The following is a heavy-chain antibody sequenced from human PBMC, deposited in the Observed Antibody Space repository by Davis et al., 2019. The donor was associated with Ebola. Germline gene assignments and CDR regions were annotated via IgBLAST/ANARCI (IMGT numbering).Heavy chain of an antibody. CDR2: IIPIFGAA. CDR3: ARDNEQLVSHAGGFDY. Sequence: SVKVSCKASGGTFSSYALSWVRQAPGQGLEWMGGIIPIFGAANYAQKFQGRVTITRDTSASTAYMELSSLRSEDTAVYYCARDNEQLVSHAGGFDYWGQGTLVTVSS. J-gene: IGHJ4*02. CDR1: GGTFSSYA. D-gene: IGHD6-6*01. V-gene: IGHV1-69*05.